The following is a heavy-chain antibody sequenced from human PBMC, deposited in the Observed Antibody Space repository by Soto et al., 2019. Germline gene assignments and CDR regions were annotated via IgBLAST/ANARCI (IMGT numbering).Heavy chain of an antibody. Sequence: EVQLLESGGGLVQPGGSLRLSCAASGFTFSSYAMSWVRQAPGKGLEWVSAISGSGGSTYYADSVKGRFTISRDNSKNTLYLQMNSLRAEDTAAYYCAKRETASRAFDYWGQGTLVTVSS. CDR3: AKRETASRAFDY. J-gene: IGHJ4*02. CDR1: GFTFSSYA. CDR2: ISGSGGST. V-gene: IGHV3-23*01. D-gene: IGHD1-26*01.